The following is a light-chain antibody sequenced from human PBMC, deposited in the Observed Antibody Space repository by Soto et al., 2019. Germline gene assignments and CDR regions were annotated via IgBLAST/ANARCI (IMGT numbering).Light chain of an antibody. CDR2: DAS. V-gene: IGKV3-11*01. CDR3: QQRSNWPYT. CDR1: QSVSSY. J-gene: IGKJ2*01. Sequence: EIVLTQSPATLSLSPGERATLSCRASQSVSSYVAWYRQKPGQAPRLLIYDASTRATGIAARFSGSGSGTDFTLTISSLEPEDIAVYYCQQRSNWPYTFGQGTKLEIK.